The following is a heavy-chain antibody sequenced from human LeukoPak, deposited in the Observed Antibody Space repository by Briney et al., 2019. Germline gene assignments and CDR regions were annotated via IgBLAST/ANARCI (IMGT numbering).Heavy chain of an antibody. V-gene: IGHV1-69*13. J-gene: IGHJ3*02. D-gene: IGHD2-2*01. Sequence: ASVKVSCKASGGTFSSYAISWVRQAPGQGLEWMGGIIPIFGTANYAQKFQGRVTITADESTSTAYMELSSLRSEDTAVYYCARVRIGYQLLRRFDAFDIWGQGTMVTVSS. CDR2: IIPIFGTA. CDR1: GGTFSSYA. CDR3: ARVRIGYQLLRRFDAFDI.